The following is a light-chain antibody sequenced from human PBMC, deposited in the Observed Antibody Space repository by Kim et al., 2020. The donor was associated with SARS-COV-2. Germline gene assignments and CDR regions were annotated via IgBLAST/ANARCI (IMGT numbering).Light chain of an antibody. CDR1: QTIDSD. Sequence: LSASVADRLIITCRASQTIDSDLAWYQQRPGNAPKLLIYDASSLESGVPSRFSGSGSETEFTLSISRLQPDDFGTYYCQQYTYYWTFGEGTKVEI. J-gene: IGKJ4*01. V-gene: IGKV1-5*01. CDR2: DAS. CDR3: QQYTYYWT.